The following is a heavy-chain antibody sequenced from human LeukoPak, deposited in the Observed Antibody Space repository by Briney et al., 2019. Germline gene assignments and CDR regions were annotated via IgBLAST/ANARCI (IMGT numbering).Heavy chain of an antibody. CDR2: IQYDRTNE. CDR3: AKDRCSNGIGCYYYYMEV. Sequence: PGGSLRLSCAASGFTFSSYGIHWVRQAPGKGLEWVAYIQYDRTNEQYAHSVKGRFRISRDNSNNILYLQMNSLRTEDTAVYYCAKDRCSNGIGCYYYYMEVWGKGTTVTISS. V-gene: IGHV3-30*02. J-gene: IGHJ6*03. CDR1: GFTFSSYG. D-gene: IGHD2-8*01.